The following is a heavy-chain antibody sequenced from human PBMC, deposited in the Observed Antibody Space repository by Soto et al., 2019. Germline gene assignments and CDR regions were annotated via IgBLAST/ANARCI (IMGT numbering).Heavy chain of an antibody. CDR3: AIYMPGVRYSAIDF. J-gene: IGHJ6*04. D-gene: IGHD2-8*01. V-gene: IGHV3-23*01. Sequence: GGSLRLSCAASGFTFSSYAMSWVRQAPGKGLEWVSTISGSGGGIYYADSVKGRFTISRDNSKNTLFLQMNSLRAEDTAVYYCAIYMPGVRYSAIDFWGTATLVT. CDR1: GFTFSSYA. CDR2: ISGSGGGI.